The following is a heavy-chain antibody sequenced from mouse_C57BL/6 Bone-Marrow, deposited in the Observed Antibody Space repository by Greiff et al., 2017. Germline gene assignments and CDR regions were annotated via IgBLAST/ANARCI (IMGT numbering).Heavy chain of an antibody. CDR3: ARGGYFDY. Sequence: EVKLVESGGGLVKPGGSLKLSCAASGFTFSSYAMSWVRQTPEKRLEWVATISAGGSYTYYPDNVQGRFTISRDNAKNNLYLQMSHLKSEDTAMYYGARGGYFDYWGQGTTLTVSS. V-gene: IGHV5-4*03. CDR2: ISAGGSYT. J-gene: IGHJ2*01. D-gene: IGHD1-1*02. CDR1: GFTFSSYA.